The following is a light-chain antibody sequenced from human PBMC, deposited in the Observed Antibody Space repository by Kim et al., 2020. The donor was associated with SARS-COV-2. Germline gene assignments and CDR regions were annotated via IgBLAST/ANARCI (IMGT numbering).Light chain of an antibody. J-gene: IGKJ4*01. CDR1: QDISNY. CDR3: QQYKSYPLT. CDR2: AAS. Sequence: DIQMTQSPSSLSASVGDRVTITCRASQDISNYLAWFQQKPGKAPKPLIYAASSLQSGVPSKFSGSGSGTDFTLTISSLQPEDSATYFCQQYKSYPLTSGGGTKLEI. V-gene: IGKV1-16*02.